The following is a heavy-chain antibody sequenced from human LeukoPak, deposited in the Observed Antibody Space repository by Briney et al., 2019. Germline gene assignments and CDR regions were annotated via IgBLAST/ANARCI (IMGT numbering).Heavy chain of an antibody. CDR1: GGSISTYY. CDR3: ARQRGSYGGYDHDAFNI. D-gene: IGHD5-12*01. Sequence: SETLSLTCAVSGGSISTYYGSWIRQPPGKGLEWIGYIYYSGSTNYKPSLKSRVSISVDTAKNQFSLKLSSVTAADTAVYYCARQRGSYGGYDHDAFNIWGQGTMVTVSS. J-gene: IGHJ3*02. V-gene: IGHV4-59*08. CDR2: IYYSGST.